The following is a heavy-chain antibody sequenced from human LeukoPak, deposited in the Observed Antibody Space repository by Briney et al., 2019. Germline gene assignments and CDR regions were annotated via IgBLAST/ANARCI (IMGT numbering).Heavy chain of an antibody. CDR3: ARGLRVGATGVDY. Sequence: PSETLSLTCAVYGGSFSGYYWSWIRQPPGKGLEWIGEVNLIGSTNYNPSLKSRVTISVDTSKNQFSLKLSSVTAADTAVYYCARGLRVGATGVDYWGQGTLVTVSS. J-gene: IGHJ4*02. D-gene: IGHD1-26*01. CDR2: VNLIGST. CDR1: GGSFSGYY. V-gene: IGHV4-34*01.